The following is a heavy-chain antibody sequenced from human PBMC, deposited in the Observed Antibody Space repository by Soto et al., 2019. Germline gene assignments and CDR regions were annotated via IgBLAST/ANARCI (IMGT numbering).Heavy chain of an antibody. CDR3: AKYEYSGSYFDY. V-gene: IGHV3-23*01. D-gene: IGHD1-26*01. CDR2: ISGSGGST. J-gene: IGHJ4*02. CDR1: GFTFSDYP. Sequence: EVQVLESGGGFVQAGGSLRLSCAASGFTFSDYPMSWVRQAPGKGLEWVSGISGSGGSTEYADSVKGRFTISRDNSKKMVYLQMNSLRDEDTAVYYCAKYEYSGSYFDYWGQGTLVTVSS.